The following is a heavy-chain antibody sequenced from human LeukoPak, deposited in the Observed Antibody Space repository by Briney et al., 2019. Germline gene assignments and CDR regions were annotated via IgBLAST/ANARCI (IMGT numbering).Heavy chain of an antibody. CDR3: ARDGGDRGVTSIYGGSLDY. Sequence: GGSLRLSCAASGFTFSTYGMHWVRQAPGKGLEWVAVISYDGSNKYYADSVKGRFTISRDNAKNSLYLQMNSLRAEDTAVYYCARDGGDRGVTSIYGGSLDYWGQGTLVTVSS. CDR2: ISYDGSNK. J-gene: IGHJ4*02. CDR1: GFTFSTYG. D-gene: IGHD3-10*01. V-gene: IGHV3-33*05.